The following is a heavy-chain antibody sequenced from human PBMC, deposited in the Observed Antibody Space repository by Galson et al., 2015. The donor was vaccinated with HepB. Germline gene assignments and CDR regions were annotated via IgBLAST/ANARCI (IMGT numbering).Heavy chain of an antibody. CDR3: ARSQPARSRKNHIVVVPASMRAGV. J-gene: IGHJ6*02. Sequence: SLRLSCAASGFTFSSYAMCWVRQAPGKGLEWVSVISDSDDSTYYADSVKGRFTFSRDNFKNTLYLQMNSLRAEDTAVYYCARSQPARSRKNHIVVVPASMRAGVWGQRTTVTVSS. D-gene: IGHD2-2*01. CDR2: ISDSDDST. V-gene: IGHV3-23*01. CDR1: GFTFSSYA.